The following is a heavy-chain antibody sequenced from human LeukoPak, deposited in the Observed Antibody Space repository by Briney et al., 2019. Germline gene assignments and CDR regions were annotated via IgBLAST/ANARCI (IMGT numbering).Heavy chain of an antibody. CDR1: GFTFGDYA. Sequence: GGSLRLSCTASGFTFGDYAMSWVRQAPGKGLEWVGFIRSKAYGGTTEYAASVKGRFTISRNDFTSIGFLQMNSLTTEDTAVYYCTRRISFRGSDYWGQGTLVSVSS. CDR3: TRRISFRGSDY. CDR2: IRSKAYGGTT. V-gene: IGHV3-49*04. D-gene: IGHD2/OR15-2a*01. J-gene: IGHJ4*02.